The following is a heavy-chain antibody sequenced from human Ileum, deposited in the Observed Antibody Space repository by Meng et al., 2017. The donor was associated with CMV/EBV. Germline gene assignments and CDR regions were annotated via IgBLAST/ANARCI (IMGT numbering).Heavy chain of an antibody. Sequence: GESLKISCAASGFPFSDYYMSWIRQAPGQGLEWLSYISSSGHSIYYADSVKGRFTVSRDNAKNSVYLQMSSLRADDTAVYYCARGVRTASAGVPFDSWGQGTLVTVSS. J-gene: IGHJ5*01. CDR3: ARGVRTASAGVPFDS. CDR1: GFPFSDYY. V-gene: IGHV3-11*01. D-gene: IGHD6-13*01. CDR2: ISSSGHSI.